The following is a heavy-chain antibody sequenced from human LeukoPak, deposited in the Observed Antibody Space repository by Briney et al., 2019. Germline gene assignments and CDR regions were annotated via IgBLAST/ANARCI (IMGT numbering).Heavy chain of an antibody. D-gene: IGHD6-13*01. J-gene: IGHJ5*02. CDR3: AREGAAAVYNWFDP. Sequence: PSETLSLTCTVSGGSIRNYYWNWIRQSAGKGLELIGRIHISGSTNSNPSLKSRVTMSVDTSKNQFSLKLSSVTAADTAVYYCAREGAAAVYNWFDPWGQGTLVTVSS. V-gene: IGHV4-4*07. CDR2: IHISGST. CDR1: GGSIRNYY.